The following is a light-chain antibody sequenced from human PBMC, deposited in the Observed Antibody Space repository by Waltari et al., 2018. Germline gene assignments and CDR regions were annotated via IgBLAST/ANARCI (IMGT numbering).Light chain of an antibody. CDR1: SLSSYY. V-gene: IGLV3-19*01. CDR3: HSRDASGVAGS. J-gene: IGLJ2*01. CDR2: DKN. Sequence: SELTQDPAVSVAMGPTVRITCQEDSLSSYYASGYQQRPGQAPIIVIHDKNNRPSGVPDRFSGSSSHNTGSLTITGAQAEDEASYYCHSRDASGVAGSFGGGTKLTVL.